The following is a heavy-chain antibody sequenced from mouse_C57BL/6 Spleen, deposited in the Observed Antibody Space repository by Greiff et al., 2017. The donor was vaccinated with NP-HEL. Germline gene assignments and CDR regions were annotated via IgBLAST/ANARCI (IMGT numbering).Heavy chain of an antibody. CDR1: GFSLTSYA. CDR2: IWTGGGT. J-gene: IGHJ3*01. Sequence: VKLMESGPGLVAPSQSLSITCTVSGFSLTSYAISWVRQPPGKGLEWLGVIWTGGGTNYNSALKSRLSISKDNSKSQVFLKMNSLQTDDTARYYCAVYYGYDGGFAYWGQGTLVTVSA. V-gene: IGHV2-9-1*01. CDR3: AVYYGYDGGFAY. D-gene: IGHD2-2*01.